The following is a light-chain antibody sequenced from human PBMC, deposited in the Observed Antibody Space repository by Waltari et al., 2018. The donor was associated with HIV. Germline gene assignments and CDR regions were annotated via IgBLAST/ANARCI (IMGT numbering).Light chain of an antibody. V-gene: IGLV1-40*01. J-gene: IGLJ2*01. CDR2: HNS. CDR3: QSYDSSLSAV. CDR1: SSNIGAGYD. Sequence: QSVLTQPPSVSGAPGQRVTISCIGSSSNIGAGYDVHWYQQIPGAAPQLLIYHNSDRPSGVPDRFSGAKSGTSASLAITGLQAEDEADYYCQSYDSSLSAVFGGGTKLTVL.